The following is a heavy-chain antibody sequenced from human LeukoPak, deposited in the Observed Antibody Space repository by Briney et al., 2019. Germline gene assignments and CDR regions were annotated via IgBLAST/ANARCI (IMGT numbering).Heavy chain of an antibody. V-gene: IGHV3-23*01. J-gene: IGHJ6*03. CDR3: ARDRVVTRPSGYYYYMDV. CDR2: ISGSGGST. CDR1: GFTFSSYA. Sequence: GGSLRLSCAASGFTFSSYAMSWVRQAPGKGLEWVSAISGSGGSTYYADSVKGRFTISRDNSKNTLYLQMNSLRAEDTAVYYCARDRVVTRPSGYYYYMDVWGKGTTVTVSS. D-gene: IGHD4-11*01.